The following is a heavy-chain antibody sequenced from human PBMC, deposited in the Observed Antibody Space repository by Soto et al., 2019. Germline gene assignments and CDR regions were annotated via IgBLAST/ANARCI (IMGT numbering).Heavy chain of an antibody. D-gene: IGHD2-21*01. V-gene: IGHV2-5*02. CDR3: VQSRCGGDCLQSYSSHSYYGLDV. CDR2: IYRDDDK. CDR1: GFSLSTTGVG. J-gene: IGHJ6*02. Sequence: QITLKESGPPLVKPTQTLTLTCTFSGFSLSTTGVGVGWIRQPPGKALEWLALIYRDDDKRYNPSLKSRLTITKDTSKNQVVLTMTNMDPVDTATYYCVQSRCGGDCLQSYSSHSYYGLDVWGQGTTVTVSS.